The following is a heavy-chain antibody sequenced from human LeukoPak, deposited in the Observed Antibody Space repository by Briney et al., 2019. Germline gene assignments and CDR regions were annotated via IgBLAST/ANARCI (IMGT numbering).Heavy chain of an antibody. J-gene: IGHJ3*02. D-gene: IGHD3-10*01. CDR2: IIPIFGTA. CDR1: GGTFSSYA. Sequence: SVKVSCKASGGTFSSYAISWVRQAPGQGLEWMGGIIPIFGTANYAQKFQGRVTITADESTSTAYMELSSLRSEDTAVYYCARDRNHYGSGSDAFDIWGQGTMVTVSS. CDR3: ARDRNHYGSGSDAFDI. V-gene: IGHV1-69*13.